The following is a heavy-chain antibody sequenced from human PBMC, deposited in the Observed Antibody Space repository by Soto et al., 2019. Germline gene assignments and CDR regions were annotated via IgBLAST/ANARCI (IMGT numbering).Heavy chain of an antibody. CDR1: GGSFSDHF. CDR2: INHSGTT. D-gene: IGHD1-1*01. V-gene: IGHV4-34*01. CDR3: TRDLVVWYNRIDNHFDS. J-gene: IGHJ4*02. Sequence: SETLSLTCAVYGGSFSDHFWSWIRQAPGKGLEWIGEINHSGTTRYNPSLKSRVIMSADTSKNQFSLKLSSVTPEDSAVYFCTRDLVVWYNRIDNHFDSWGQGTLVTVSS.